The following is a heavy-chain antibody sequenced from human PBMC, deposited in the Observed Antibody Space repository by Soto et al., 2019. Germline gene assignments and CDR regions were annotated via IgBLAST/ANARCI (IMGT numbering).Heavy chain of an antibody. D-gene: IGHD2-2*01. CDR2: XVYDGSTN. CDR3: ARDPEAVVPAAVYYFDY. Sequence: GGSLXLSCXASGFXXXXXXXXXXXQAPGXGLEWVXXXVYDGSTNYYADSVKGRFTISRDNSKNTLYLQMNSLRAEDTAVYYCARDPEAVVPAAVYYFDYWGQGTLVTVSS. J-gene: IGHJ4*02. V-gene: IGHV3-33*01. CDR1: GFXXXXXX.